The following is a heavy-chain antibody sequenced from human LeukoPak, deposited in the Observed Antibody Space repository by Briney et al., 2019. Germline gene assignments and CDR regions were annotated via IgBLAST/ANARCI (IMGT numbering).Heavy chain of an antibody. CDR1: GGIFSRYA. J-gene: IGHJ4*02. Sequence: VKVSCKASGGIFSRYAISWVRQAPGQGLEWMGRIIPILGIANYAQKFQGRVTITADKSTSTAYMDLSSLRSEDTAVYYCARDLPPYYFDYWGQGTLVTVSS. V-gene: IGHV1-69*04. CDR3: ARDLPPYYFDY. CDR2: IIPILGIA.